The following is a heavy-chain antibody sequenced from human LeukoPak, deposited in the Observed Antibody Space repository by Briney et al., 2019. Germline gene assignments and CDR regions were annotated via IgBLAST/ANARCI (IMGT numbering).Heavy chain of an antibody. Sequence: GGSLRLSCAASGFTFSGYSMNWVRQAPGKGLEWVSYISSSSATIHYADSVKGRVSVSRDNAKKSLYLQINSLRAEDTAVYYCARDSALERSIDPIPGSHWDYYYYMDVWGTGTTVTVSS. J-gene: IGHJ6*03. V-gene: IGHV3-48*01. CDR2: ISSSSATI. CDR3: ARDSALERSIDPIPGSHWDYYYYMDV. CDR1: GFTFSGYS. D-gene: IGHD3-3*01.